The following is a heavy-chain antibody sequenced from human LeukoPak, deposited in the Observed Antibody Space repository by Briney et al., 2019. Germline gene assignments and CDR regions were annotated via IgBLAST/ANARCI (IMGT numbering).Heavy chain of an antibody. J-gene: IGHJ4*02. V-gene: IGHV3-23*01. Sequence: GGSLRLSCAASGFTVTSNYMNWVRQAPGKGLEWVSAISGSGATTYSADSVKGRFTISRDNSKNTLYLQMDSLRAEDTAIYYCAKHSSGYYYFDYWGQGTLVTVSS. CDR2: ISGSGATT. D-gene: IGHD3-22*01. CDR3: AKHSSGYYYFDY. CDR1: GFTVTSNY.